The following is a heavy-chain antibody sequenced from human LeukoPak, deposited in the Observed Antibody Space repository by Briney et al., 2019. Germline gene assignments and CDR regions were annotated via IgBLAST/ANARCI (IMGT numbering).Heavy chain of an antibody. Sequence: GASVKVSCKASGYTFTMYYIHWVRQAPGQGLEWMGMINPSDGATTYAQRFQGRVTMTRDMSTTTVHMDQRSLRSEDTAVYYCARGATDYYYYMDVWGKGTTVTVSS. CDR2: INPSDGAT. V-gene: IGHV1-46*01. CDR1: GYTFTMYY. CDR3: ARGATDYYYYMDV. D-gene: IGHD1-26*01. J-gene: IGHJ6*03.